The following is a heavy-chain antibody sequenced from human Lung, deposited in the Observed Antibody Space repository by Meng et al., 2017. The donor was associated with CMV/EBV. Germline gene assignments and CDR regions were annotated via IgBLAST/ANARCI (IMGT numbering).Heavy chain of an antibody. CDR1: GFTFSSNW. CDR2: INQDGSEK. Sequence: GGXXRLCCAASGFTFSSNWMSWVRQAPGKGMEGVANINQDGSEKYYVDSVEGRFTIYRDNAKDSLYLQMKPLRAGDTAVYCFARRPWGLDVLGQGTMVTVSS. V-gene: IGHV3-7*01. CDR3: ARRPWGLDV. J-gene: IGHJ6*02.